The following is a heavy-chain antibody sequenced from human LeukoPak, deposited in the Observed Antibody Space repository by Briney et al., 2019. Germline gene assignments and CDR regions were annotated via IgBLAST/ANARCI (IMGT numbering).Heavy chain of an antibody. Sequence: PGGSLRLSCAASGFTVSSNYMSWVRQAPGKGLEWVSVIYSGGSTYCADSVKGRFTISRDNSKNTLYLQMNSLRAEDTAVYYCARWWRGYFDYWGQGTLVTVSS. CDR1: GFTVSSNY. V-gene: IGHV3-53*01. D-gene: IGHD2-15*01. CDR3: ARWWRGYFDY. J-gene: IGHJ4*02. CDR2: IYSGGST.